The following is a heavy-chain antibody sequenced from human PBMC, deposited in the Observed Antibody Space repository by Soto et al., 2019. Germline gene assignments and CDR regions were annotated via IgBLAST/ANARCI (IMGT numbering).Heavy chain of an antibody. V-gene: IGHV3-23*01. D-gene: IGHD3-9*01. Sequence: EVQLLESGGGLVQPGGSLRLSCAASGFTFSSYAMSWVRQAPGKGLEWVSAISGSGGSTYYADSVKGRFTISRDNSKNTLYLQMNSLRAEDTAVYYFAKDRYFDWLLTSWGQGTLVTVSS. CDR1: GFTFSSYA. CDR3: AKDRYFDWLLTS. CDR2: ISGSGGST. J-gene: IGHJ5*02.